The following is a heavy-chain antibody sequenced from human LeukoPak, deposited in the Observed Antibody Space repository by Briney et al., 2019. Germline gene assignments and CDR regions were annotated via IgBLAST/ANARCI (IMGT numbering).Heavy chain of an antibody. J-gene: IGHJ5*02. CDR2: INPNSGGT. D-gene: IGHD6-13*01. CDR1: GYTFTGYY. Sequence: ASVEVSCKASGYTFTGYYMHWVRQAPGQGLEWMGWINPNSGGTNYAQKFQGWVTMTRDTSISTAYMELSRLRSDDTAVYYCARVLYSSSWYGGFDPWGQGTLVTVSS. CDR3: ARVLYSSSWYGGFDP. V-gene: IGHV1-2*04.